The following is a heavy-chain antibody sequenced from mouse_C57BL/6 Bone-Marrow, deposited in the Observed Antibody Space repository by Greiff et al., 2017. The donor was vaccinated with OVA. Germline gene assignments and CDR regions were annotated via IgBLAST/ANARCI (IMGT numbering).Heavy chain of an antibody. CDR3: ARRELVYYFDY. D-gene: IGHD4-1*01. CDR1: GYTFTDYY. V-gene: IGHV1-26*01. Sequence: VQLQQSGPELVKPGASVKISCKASGYTFTDYYMNWVKQSHGKSLEWIGDINPNNGGTSYNQKFKGKATLTVDKSSSTAYMELRSLTSEDSAVYYCARRELVYYFDYWGQGTTLTVSS. CDR2: INPNNGGT. J-gene: IGHJ2*01.